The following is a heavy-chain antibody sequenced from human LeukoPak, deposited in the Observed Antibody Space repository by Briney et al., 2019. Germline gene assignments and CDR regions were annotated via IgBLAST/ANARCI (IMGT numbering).Heavy chain of an antibody. V-gene: IGHV2-70*19. CDR2: TDWIDDE. CDR3: ARSVYGSSVDY. D-gene: IGHD6-6*01. Sequence: TDWIDDEHYNASLKTRLTISKDTSKNQVVLRMTNMDPVDTATYYCARSVYGSSVDYWDQGTLVTVSS. J-gene: IGHJ4*02.